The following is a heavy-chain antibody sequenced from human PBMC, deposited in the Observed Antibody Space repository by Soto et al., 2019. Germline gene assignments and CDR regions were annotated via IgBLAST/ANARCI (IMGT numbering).Heavy chain of an antibody. CDR2: IYYSGST. V-gene: IGHV4-30-4*01. J-gene: IGHJ5*02. D-gene: IGHD2-8*01. CDR3: ARVLGIHGLDLKWFWLDP. Sequence: PSETLSLTCTVSGGSISSGDYYWSWIRQPPGKGLEWIGYIYYSGSTYYNPSLKSRVTISVDTSKNQFSLKLSSVTAADTAVYYCARVLGIHGLDLKWFWLDPWGQGTLVTVSS. CDR1: GGSISSGDYY.